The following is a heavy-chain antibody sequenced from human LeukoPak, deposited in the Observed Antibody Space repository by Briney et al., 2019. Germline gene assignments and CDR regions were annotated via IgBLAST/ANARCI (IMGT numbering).Heavy chain of an antibody. CDR1: GFTFSSYS. Sequence: GGSLRLSCAASGFTFSSYSMNWVRQAPGKGLEWVSYISSSGSTIYYADSVKGRFTITRDNAKNSLYLQMNSLRAEDTAVYYCARDSYGSPQVYWGQGTLVTVSS. V-gene: IGHV3-48*04. D-gene: IGHD3-10*01. J-gene: IGHJ4*02. CDR2: ISSSGSTI. CDR3: ARDSYGSPQVY.